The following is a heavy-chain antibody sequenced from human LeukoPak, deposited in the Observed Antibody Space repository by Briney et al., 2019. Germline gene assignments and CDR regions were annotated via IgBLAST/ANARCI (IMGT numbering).Heavy chain of an antibody. V-gene: IGHV3-23*01. CDR2: ISGSGGST. D-gene: IGHD3-22*01. CDR1: GFTFSSYA. Sequence: GGSLRLSCAASGFTFSSYAMSWVRQAPGKGLEWVSAISGSGGSTYYADSVKGRFTISRDNSKNTLYLQMNSLRAEDTAVYYCAKDSIPYYYDSSGYSHFDYWGQGTLVTVSS. J-gene: IGHJ4*02. CDR3: AKDSIPYYYDSSGYSHFDY.